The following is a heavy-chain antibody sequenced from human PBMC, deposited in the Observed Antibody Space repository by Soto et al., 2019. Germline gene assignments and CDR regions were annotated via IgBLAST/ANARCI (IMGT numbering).Heavy chain of an antibody. Sequence: GGSLRLSCTASGFTFGDYAMSWFRQAPGKGLEWVGFIRSKAYGGTTEYAASVKGRFTISRDDSKSIAYLQMNSLKTEDTAVYYCAKAPEGYASSWYDPWGQGTLVTVS. CDR3: AKAPEGYASSWYDP. CDR2: IRSKAYGGTT. CDR1: GFTFGDYA. D-gene: IGHD2-15*01. V-gene: IGHV3-49*03. J-gene: IGHJ5*02.